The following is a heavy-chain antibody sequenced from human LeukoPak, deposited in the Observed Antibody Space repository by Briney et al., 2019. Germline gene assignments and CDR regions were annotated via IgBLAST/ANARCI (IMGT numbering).Heavy chain of an antibody. V-gene: IGHV4-34*01. CDR2: INHSGST. CDR1: GGSFSGYY. D-gene: IGHD3-22*01. Sequence: PSETLSLTCAVYGGSFSGYYWSWIRQPQGPGLEGIVEINHSGSTNYNPSLKRRVNTSVDTSKNQFSLKLSSVTAADTAVYYCARRGRRVIVVVTASGYFDYWGQGTLVTVSS. J-gene: IGHJ4*02. CDR3: ARRGRRVIVVVTASGYFDY.